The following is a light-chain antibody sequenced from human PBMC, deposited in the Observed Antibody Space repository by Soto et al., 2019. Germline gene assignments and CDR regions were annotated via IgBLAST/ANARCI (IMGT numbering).Light chain of an antibody. J-gene: IGLJ2*01. CDR1: SSDVGAYNY. CDR3: SSYTSSNTIV. CDR2: EVS. V-gene: IGLV2-14*01. Sequence: QSALTQPASVSGSPGQSITISCTGTSSDVGAYNYVSWYQQHPGKAPKLMIFEVSDRPSGVSNRFSGSKSGNTASLTISGLQAEDEADYSCSSYTSSNTIVVGGGTKLTVL.